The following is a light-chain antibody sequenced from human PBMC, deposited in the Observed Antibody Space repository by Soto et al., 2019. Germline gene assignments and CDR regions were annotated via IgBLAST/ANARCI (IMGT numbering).Light chain of an antibody. CDR3: QQDYSTQWT. V-gene: IGKV4-1*01. CDR1: QSVLYSSNNKNC. Sequence: DIVMTQYPDALAVSLGGWTTINCKSSQSVLYSSNNKNCLAWYQQKPGQPPKLLIYWADTRESGVPDRFSGSGSGTDFTLTISSLQAEDAAVYYCQQDYSTQWTFGQGTKVDIK. J-gene: IGKJ1*01. CDR2: WAD.